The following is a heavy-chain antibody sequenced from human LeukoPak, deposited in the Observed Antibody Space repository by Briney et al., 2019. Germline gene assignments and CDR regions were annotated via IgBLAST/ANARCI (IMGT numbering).Heavy chain of an antibody. CDR1: GYTFTGYY. V-gene: IGHV1-2*02. CDR2: INPNSGGT. CDR3: ARDQEEIRSTFDY. Sequence: ASVKVSCKAPGYTFTGYYMHWVRQAPGQGLEWMGWINPNSGGTNYAQKFQGRVTMTRDTSISTAYMELSRLRSDDTAVYYCARDQEEIRSTFDYWGQGTLVTVSS. D-gene: IGHD3-16*01. J-gene: IGHJ4*02.